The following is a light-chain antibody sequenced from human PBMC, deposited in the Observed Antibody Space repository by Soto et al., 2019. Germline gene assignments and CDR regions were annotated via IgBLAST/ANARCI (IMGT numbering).Light chain of an antibody. CDR1: QSIRYY. CDR3: QQSYSTPQNT. V-gene: IGKV1-39*01. CDR2: AAS. Sequence: DIQMTQSLSSLSASVGDRVTITCRASQSIRYYLNWYQQKPGKAPKLLIYAASSLQSGVPSRFSGSGSGTDFTLTISSLQPEDFATYYCQQSYSTPQNTFGQGTRLEI. J-gene: IGKJ5*01.